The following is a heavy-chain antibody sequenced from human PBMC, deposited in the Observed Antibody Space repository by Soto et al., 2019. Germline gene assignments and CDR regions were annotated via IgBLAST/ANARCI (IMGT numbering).Heavy chain of an antibody. CDR3: AADGQLVPYYYYGMDV. D-gene: IGHD6-6*01. CDR2: IVVGSGNT. Sequence: SVKVSCKASGFTFTSSAVQWVRQARGQRLEWIGWIVVGSGNTNYAQKFQERVTITRDMSTSTAYMELSSLRSEDTAVYYCAADGQLVPYYYYGMDVWGQGTTVTVSS. V-gene: IGHV1-58*01. J-gene: IGHJ6*02. CDR1: GFTFTSSA.